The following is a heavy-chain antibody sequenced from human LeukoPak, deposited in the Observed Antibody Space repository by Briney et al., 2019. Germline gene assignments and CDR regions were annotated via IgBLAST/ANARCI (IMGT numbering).Heavy chain of an antibody. CDR1: GFTFSSYS. J-gene: IGHJ6*02. Sequence: GPLRLSCAASGFTFSSYSMNWVRQAPGKGLEWVSSISSSSSYIYYADSVKGRFTISRDNAKNSLCLQMNSLRAEDTAVYYCARDSRYDFWSGHRSGMDFWGQGTTVTVSS. CDR3: ARDSRYDFWSGHRSGMDF. CDR2: ISSSSSYI. D-gene: IGHD3-3*01. V-gene: IGHV3-21*01.